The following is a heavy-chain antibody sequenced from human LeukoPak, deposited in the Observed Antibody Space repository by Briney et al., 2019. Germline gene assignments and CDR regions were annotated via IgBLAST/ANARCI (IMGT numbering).Heavy chain of an antibody. CDR3: ARDIMITFGGDDAFDI. CDR2: SSSSYI. D-gene: IGHD3-16*01. Sequence: SSSSYIYYADSVKGRFTISRDNAKNSLYLQMNSLRAEDTAVYYCARDIMITFGGDDAFDIWGQGTMVTVSS. J-gene: IGHJ3*02. V-gene: IGHV3-21*01.